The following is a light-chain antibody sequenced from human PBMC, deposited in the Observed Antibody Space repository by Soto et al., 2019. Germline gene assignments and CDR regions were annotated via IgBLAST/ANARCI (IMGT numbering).Light chain of an antibody. CDR1: QDISNY. J-gene: IGKJ1*01. V-gene: IGKV1-33*01. CDR3: QQYDPPPT. CDR2: DAS. Sequence: DIQMTQSPSSLSASVGDRVTITCQASQDISNYLNWFQQKPGKAPKLLIYDASNSETGVPSRFSGSGSGTDSTFSISSLQPEAAATYLCQQYDPPPTFGQGTQVDIK.